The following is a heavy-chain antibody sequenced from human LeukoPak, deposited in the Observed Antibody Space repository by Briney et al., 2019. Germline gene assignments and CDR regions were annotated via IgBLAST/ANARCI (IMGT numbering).Heavy chain of an antibody. V-gene: IGHV4-31*03. J-gene: IGHJ6*03. D-gene: IGHD3-3*01. CDR3: ARTVTSITIFGVVNSYMDV. CDR2: IYYSGST. CDR1: GGSISSGGYY. Sequence: PSQTLSLTCTVSGGSISSGGYYWSWIRQHPGKGLEWIGYIYYSGSTYYNPSLKSRVTISVDTSKNQFSLKLSSVTAADTAVYYCARTVTSITIFGVVNSYMDVWGKGTTVTVSS.